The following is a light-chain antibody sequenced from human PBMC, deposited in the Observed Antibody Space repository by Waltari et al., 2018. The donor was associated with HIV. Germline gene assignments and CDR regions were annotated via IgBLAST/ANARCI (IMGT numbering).Light chain of an antibody. J-gene: IGLJ3*02. CDR1: SPHIGNNY. V-gene: IGLV1-51*01. Sequence: QSVLTHPPSVSAAPGQQVTISSSGRSPHIGNNYFSCYQQPPGTAPKPLIYDNNKRPSGIPDRFSGSKSGTSATLGITGLQTGDEADYYCGTWDSSLSAPWVFGGGTKLTVL. CDR2: DNN. CDR3: GTWDSSLSAPWV.